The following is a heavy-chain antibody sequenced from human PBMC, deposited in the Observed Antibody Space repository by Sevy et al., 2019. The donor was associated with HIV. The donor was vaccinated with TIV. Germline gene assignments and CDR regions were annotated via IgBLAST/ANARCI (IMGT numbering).Heavy chain of an antibody. D-gene: IGHD1-26*01. CDR1: GFTFSIYS. CDR3: ARDRLWELLPFDY. J-gene: IGHJ4*02. CDR2: ITSSSSYK. Sequence: GGSLRLSCAASGFTFSIYSMNWVRQAPGKGLEWVSSITSSSSYKYYADSVKGRFTISRDNAKNSLYLQMNSLRAEDTAVYYCARDRLWELLPFDYWGQRTLVTVSS. V-gene: IGHV3-21*01.